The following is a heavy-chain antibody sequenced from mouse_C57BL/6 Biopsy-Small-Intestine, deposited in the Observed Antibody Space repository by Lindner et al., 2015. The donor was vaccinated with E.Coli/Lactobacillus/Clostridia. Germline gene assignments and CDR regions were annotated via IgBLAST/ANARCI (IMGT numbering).Heavy chain of an antibody. CDR1: GYTFMNFG. J-gene: IGHJ1*01. Sequence: SVKVSCKASGYTFMNFGISWARQALDKGLSGWVVDPYKGETKYAQKFQDRVTMTTDTSTSTAYMEVKLDDTAVYYCARERGFLDVWGQGTTVTVSS. CDR3: ARERGFLDV. V-gene: IGHV1-61*01. CDR2: VDPYKGET.